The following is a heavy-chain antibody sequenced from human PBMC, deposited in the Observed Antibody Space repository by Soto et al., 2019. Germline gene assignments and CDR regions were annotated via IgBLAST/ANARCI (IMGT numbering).Heavy chain of an antibody. CDR2: INAGNGNT. CDR1: GYTFTSYA. Sequence: ASVKVSCKASGYTFTSYAMHWVRQAPGQRLEWMGWINAGNGNTKYSQKFQGRVTITRDTSASAAYMELSSLRSEDTAVYYCARAWVVVTAPDYWGQGTLVTVSS. CDR3: ARAWVVVTAPDY. J-gene: IGHJ4*02. D-gene: IGHD2-21*02. V-gene: IGHV1-3*01.